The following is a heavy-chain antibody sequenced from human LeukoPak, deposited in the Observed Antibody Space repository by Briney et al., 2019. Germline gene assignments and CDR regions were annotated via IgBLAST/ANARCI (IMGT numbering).Heavy chain of an antibody. CDR3: SKGQELDDGVFES. V-gene: IGHV3-23*01. D-gene: IGHD1-1*01. J-gene: IGHJ5*01. CDR2: ISPSGTNT. CDR1: WITFWRHA. Sequence: GGSPRLSFAAPWITFWRHAMSWVRPAPGKPLEGVPAISPSGTNTYYADSVKGRFTISRDNSKSTVYLQMNSLSAEDTAIYYCSKGQELDDGVFESWGRGTLVTVSS.